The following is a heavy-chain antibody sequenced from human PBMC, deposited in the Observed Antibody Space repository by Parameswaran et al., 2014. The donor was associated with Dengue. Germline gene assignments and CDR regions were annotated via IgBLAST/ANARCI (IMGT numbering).Heavy chain of an antibody. D-gene: IGHD2-2*01. Sequence: WIRQSPSRGLEWLGRTYYRSKWYNDYAVSVKSRITINPDTSKNQFSLQLNSVTPEDTAVYYCAREVVPAAIGDAFDIWGQGTMVTVSS. V-gene: IGHV6-1*01. CDR2: TYYRSKWYN. J-gene: IGHJ3*02. CDR3: AREVVPAAIGDAFDI.